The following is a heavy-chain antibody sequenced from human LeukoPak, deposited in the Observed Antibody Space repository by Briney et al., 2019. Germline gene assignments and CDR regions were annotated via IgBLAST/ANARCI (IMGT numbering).Heavy chain of an antibody. CDR2: IKQDGSQK. CDR1: GFTFSSHW. J-gene: IGHJ4*02. Sequence: PGGSLRLSCAASGFTFSSHWMSWVRQAPGKGLEWVANIKQDGSQKNYVDSVKGRFTISRDNAKNSLYLQMISLRAEDTAVYYCARGRPHGNDYWGQGTLVTVSS. CDR3: ARGRPHGNDY. V-gene: IGHV3-7*01. D-gene: IGHD4-23*01.